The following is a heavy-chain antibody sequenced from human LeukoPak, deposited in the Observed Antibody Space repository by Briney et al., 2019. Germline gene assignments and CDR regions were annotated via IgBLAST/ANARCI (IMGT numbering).Heavy chain of an antibody. CDR1: GYTFTSYY. CDR3: ARDSVVVSAPDY. CDR2: INPSGGST. J-gene: IGHJ4*02. Sequence: ASVKVSCRASGYTFTSYYMHWVRQAPGQGLEWMAIINPSGGSTSYAQKSQGRVTMTRDTSTSTVYMELSSLRSEDTAVYYCARDSVVVSAPDYWGQGTLVTVSS. D-gene: IGHD2-2*01. V-gene: IGHV1-46*01.